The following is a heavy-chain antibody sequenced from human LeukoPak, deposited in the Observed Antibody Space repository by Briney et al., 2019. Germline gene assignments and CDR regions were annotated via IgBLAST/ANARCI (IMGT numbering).Heavy chain of an antibody. CDR3: ARVIAAHWFYP. V-gene: IGHV3-7*01. CDR2: IKQDGSEI. Sequence: GGSLRLSCAASGFTFSSYWMSWVREAPGKGLEWVSNIKQDGSEIYYVDSVKGRFTISGDNAKNSLYLQMNSLRAEDTAVYYCARVIAAHWFYPWGQGTLVTVSS. CDR1: GFTFSSYW. J-gene: IGHJ5*02. D-gene: IGHD2-15*01.